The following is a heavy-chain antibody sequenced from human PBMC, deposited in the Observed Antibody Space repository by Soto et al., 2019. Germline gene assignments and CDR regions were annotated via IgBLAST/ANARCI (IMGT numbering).Heavy chain of an antibody. D-gene: IGHD6-6*01. CDR2: ISGSGGST. Sequence: GGSLRLSCAASGFTFSSYAMSWVRQAPGKGLEWVSAISGSGGSTYYADSVKGRFTISRDNSKNTLYLQMNSLRAEDTAVYYCAKDLRLVRTHYYGMDVWGQGTTVTVSS. CDR3: AKDLRLVRTHYYGMDV. CDR1: GFTFSSYA. V-gene: IGHV3-23*01. J-gene: IGHJ6*02.